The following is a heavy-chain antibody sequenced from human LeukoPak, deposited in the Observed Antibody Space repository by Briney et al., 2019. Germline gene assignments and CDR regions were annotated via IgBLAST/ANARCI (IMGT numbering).Heavy chain of an antibody. CDR3: ARRAGAYSHPYDY. D-gene: IGHD4/OR15-4a*01. CDR1: GFTVSTNS. V-gene: IGHV3-53*01. J-gene: IGHJ4*02. Sequence: GGSLRLSCTVSGFTVSTNSMNWVRQAPGKGLEWVSFIYSDNTHYSDSVKGRFTISRDNSKNTLYLQMNSLRAEDTAVYYCARRAGAYSHPYDYWGQGTLVTVSS. CDR2: IYSDNT.